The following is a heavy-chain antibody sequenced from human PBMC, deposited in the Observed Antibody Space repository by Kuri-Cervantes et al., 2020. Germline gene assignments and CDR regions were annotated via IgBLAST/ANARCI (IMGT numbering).Heavy chain of an antibody. J-gene: IGHJ4*02. CDR3: ARVRAVSGVTAWAYYFDY. V-gene: IGHV4-34*01. D-gene: IGHD6-19*01. CDR1: GGSFSGYY. CDR2: INHSGST. Sequence: GSLRLSCAVYGGSFSGYYWSWTRQPPGKGLEWIGEINHSGSTNYNPSLKSRVTISVDKSKNQFSLKLSSVTAADTAVYYCARVRAVSGVTAWAYYFDYWGQGTLVTVSS.